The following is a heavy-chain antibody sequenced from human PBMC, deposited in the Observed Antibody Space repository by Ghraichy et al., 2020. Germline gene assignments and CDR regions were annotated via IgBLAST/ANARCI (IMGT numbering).Heavy chain of an antibody. V-gene: IGHV3-53*01. CDR1: GFTVSNNY. J-gene: IGHJ4*02. Sequence: GGSLRLSCVVSGFTVSNNYMTWVRQAPGKGLEWVADIYSGGGTYYADSVRGRFTISRDNSKNTVYLQMNSLRVEDTAMYYCTRNVGYWGQGTLVTVSS. D-gene: IGHD3-10*01. CDR3: TRNVGY. CDR2: IYSGGGT.